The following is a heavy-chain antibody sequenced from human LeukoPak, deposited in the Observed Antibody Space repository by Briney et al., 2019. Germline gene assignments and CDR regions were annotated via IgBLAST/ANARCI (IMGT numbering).Heavy chain of an antibody. CDR1: GYTFTRYG. CDR3: AVDGYNFPSSFDY. V-gene: IGHV1-18*01. CDR2: ISAYNGNT. Sequence: ASVKDSCKATGYTFTRYGISWVRQAPGQGLEWMGWISAYNGNTNYAQKLQSGVTMTTNTSTSTAYMELRSLRSDDTAVYYCAVDGYNFPSSFDYWGQGTLVTVSS. D-gene: IGHD5-24*01. J-gene: IGHJ4*02.